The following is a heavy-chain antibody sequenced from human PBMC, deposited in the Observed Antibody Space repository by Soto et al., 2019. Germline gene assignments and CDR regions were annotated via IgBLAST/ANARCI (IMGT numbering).Heavy chain of an antibody. CDR3: ARGVVGADTAFDY. J-gene: IGHJ4*02. CDR1: GFTFSSYG. CDR2: IWYDGSNK. Sequence: GGSLRLSCAASGFTFSSYGMHWVRQAPGKGLEWVAVIWYDGSNKYYADSVKGRFTISRDNSKNTLYLQMNSLRAEDTAVYYCARGVVGADTAFDYWGQGTLVTVSS. V-gene: IGHV3-33*01. D-gene: IGHD1-26*01.